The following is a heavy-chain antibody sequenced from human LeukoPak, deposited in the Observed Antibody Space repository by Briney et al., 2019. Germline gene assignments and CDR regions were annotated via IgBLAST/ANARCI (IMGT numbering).Heavy chain of an antibody. D-gene: IGHD7-27*01. Sequence: GGSLRLSCAASGFYFGHYAMQWVRQAPGKGLEWVSFIVWDASGTSYADSVKGRSTISRDNSKNSLSQQMNSLRPEGTALYYCEKERWGYYMDVWGKGTTVTVSS. CDR1: GFYFGHYA. CDR3: EKERWGYYMDV. CDR2: IVWDASGT. J-gene: IGHJ6*03. V-gene: IGHV3-43D*03.